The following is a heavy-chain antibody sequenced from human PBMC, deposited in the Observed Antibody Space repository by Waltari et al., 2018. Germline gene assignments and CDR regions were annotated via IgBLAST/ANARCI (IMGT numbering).Heavy chain of an antibody. D-gene: IGHD2-2*02. CDR2: IESSGST. CDR3: ARVKVVPAAILGGFDP. CDR1: GGSISSYY. Sequence: QVQLQESGPGLVKPSETLSLTCTVSGGSISSYYWSWIRQPPGKGLEWIGYIESSGSTNYNPSLKSRVTISVDTSKNQCSLKLSSVTAADTAVYYCARVKVVPAAILGGFDPWGQGTLVTVSS. J-gene: IGHJ5*02. V-gene: IGHV4-59*01.